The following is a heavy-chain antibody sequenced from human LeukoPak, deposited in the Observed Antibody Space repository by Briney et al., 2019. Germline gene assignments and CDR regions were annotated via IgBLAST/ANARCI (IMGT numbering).Heavy chain of an antibody. CDR3: ARGGIAAAGMEDPLSSY. Sequence: ASVKVSCKASGYTFTSYDINWVRQATGQGLEWMGWMNPNSGHTANAQEFQGRVTITADKSTSTAYMELSSLRSEDTAVYYCARGGIAAAGMEDPLSSYWGQGTLVTVSS. CDR2: MNPNSGHT. V-gene: IGHV1-8*01. CDR1: GYTFTSYD. D-gene: IGHD6-13*01. J-gene: IGHJ4*02.